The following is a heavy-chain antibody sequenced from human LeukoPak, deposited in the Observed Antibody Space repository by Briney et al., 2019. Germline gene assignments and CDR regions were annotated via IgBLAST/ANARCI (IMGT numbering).Heavy chain of an antibody. Sequence: SETLSLTCTVSGGSISSSSYYWGWIRQPPGKGLEWIGSIYYSGSTYYNPSLKSRVTISVDTSKNQFSLKLSSVTAADTAVYYCARDGAAAGTELYFDLWGRGTLVTVSS. J-gene: IGHJ2*01. CDR2: IYYSGST. CDR3: ARDGAAAGTELYFDL. CDR1: GGSISSSSYY. V-gene: IGHV4-39*07. D-gene: IGHD6-13*01.